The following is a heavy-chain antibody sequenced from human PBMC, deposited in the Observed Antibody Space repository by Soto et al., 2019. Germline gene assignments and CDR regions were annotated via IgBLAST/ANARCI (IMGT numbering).Heavy chain of an antibody. J-gene: IGHJ4*02. D-gene: IGHD3-10*01. CDR1: GYSFTSYW. CDR3: ERRGAMARGVIPPFDY. V-gene: IGHV5-51*01. Sequence: GESLKISCKGSGYSFTSYWIGWVRQMPGKGLEWMGIIYAGDSDTRYSPSFQGQVTISADKSISTAYLQWSSLKASDAALYYCERRGAMARGVIPPFDYWGQGTLVTVSS. CDR2: IYAGDSDT.